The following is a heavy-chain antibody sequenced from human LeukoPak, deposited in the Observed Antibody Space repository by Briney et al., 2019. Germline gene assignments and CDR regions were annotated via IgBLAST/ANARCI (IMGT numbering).Heavy chain of an antibody. Sequence: PSQTLSLTCTVSGGSISSGDYYWSWVRQPPGKGLEWIGYIYYSGSTYYNPSLKSRVTISVDTSKNQFSLKLSSVTAADTAVYYCASDSLNYYDSSGYPSLGYWGQGTLVTVSS. CDR1: GGSISSGDYY. CDR2: IYYSGST. V-gene: IGHV4-30-4*08. D-gene: IGHD3-22*01. CDR3: ASDSLNYYDSSGYPSLGY. J-gene: IGHJ4*02.